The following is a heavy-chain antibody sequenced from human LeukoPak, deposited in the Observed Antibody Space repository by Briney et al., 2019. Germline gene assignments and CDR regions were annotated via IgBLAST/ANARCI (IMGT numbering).Heavy chain of an antibody. CDR2: IYYSGST. CDR1: GGSISSYY. Sequence: SETLSLTCTVSGGSISSYYWSWIRQPPGKGLEWIGYIYYSGSTNYNPSLKSRVTISVDTSKNQFSLKLSSVTAADTAVYYCARLRRVTAAGMDYWGQGILVTVSS. CDR3: ARLRRVTAAGMDY. J-gene: IGHJ4*02. D-gene: IGHD6-13*01. V-gene: IGHV4-59*01.